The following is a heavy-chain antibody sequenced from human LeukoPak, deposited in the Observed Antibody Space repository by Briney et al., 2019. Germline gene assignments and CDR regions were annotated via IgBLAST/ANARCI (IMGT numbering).Heavy chain of an antibody. Sequence: GGSLRLSCAASGFTFSNYWIHWVRQAPGKGLVWVSRINSDGSSTSYADSVKGRFTISRDNAKNTLYLQMNSLRAEDTAVYYCALPKGGYSYGSPWFDPWGQGTLVTVSS. D-gene: IGHD5-18*01. V-gene: IGHV3-74*01. CDR1: GFTFSNYW. CDR3: ALPKGGYSYGSPWFDP. J-gene: IGHJ5*02. CDR2: INSDGSST.